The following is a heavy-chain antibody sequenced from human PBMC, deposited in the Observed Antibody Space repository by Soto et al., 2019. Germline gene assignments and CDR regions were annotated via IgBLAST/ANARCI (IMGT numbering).Heavy chain of an antibody. V-gene: IGHV1-69*06. J-gene: IGHJ6*02. D-gene: IGHD6-13*01. Sequence: QVQLVQSGAEVKKPGSSVKVSCKASGGTFSSYAISWVRQAPGQGLEGMGGIIPIFGTANYAQKFQGRVTITADKSTSTAYMELSSLRSEDTAVYYCARDPVGQFIAAAGNYGMDVWGQGTTVTVSS. CDR2: IIPIFGTA. CDR3: ARDPVGQFIAAAGNYGMDV. CDR1: GGTFSSYA.